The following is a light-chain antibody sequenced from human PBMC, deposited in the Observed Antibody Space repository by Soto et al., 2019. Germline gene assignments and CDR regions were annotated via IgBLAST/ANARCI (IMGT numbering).Light chain of an antibody. J-gene: IGLJ2*01. CDR3: QSWGGGIVV. CDR2: LNSDGSH. V-gene: IGLV4-69*01. CDR1: SGHSSYA. Sequence: QSVLTQSPSASASLGASVKLTCTLSSGHSSYAIAWHQQQPEKGPRYLMKLNSDGSHSKGDGIPDRFSGSSSGAERYLTISSLQSEDEADYFGQSWGGGIVVVCGGTELTVL.